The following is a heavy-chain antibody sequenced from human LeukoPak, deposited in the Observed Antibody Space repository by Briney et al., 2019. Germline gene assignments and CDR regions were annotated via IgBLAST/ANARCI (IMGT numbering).Heavy chain of an antibody. CDR2: INHSGST. CDR3: ARLPTYYDILTGYYYDP. V-gene: IGHV4-34*01. D-gene: IGHD3-9*01. CDR1: GGSFSGYY. J-gene: IGHJ5*02. Sequence: SETLSLTCAVYGGSFSGYYWSWIRQPPGKGLEWIGEINHSGSTNYNPSLKSRVTISVDTSKNQFSLKLSSVTAADTAVYYCARLPTYYDILTGYYYDPWGQGTLVTVSS.